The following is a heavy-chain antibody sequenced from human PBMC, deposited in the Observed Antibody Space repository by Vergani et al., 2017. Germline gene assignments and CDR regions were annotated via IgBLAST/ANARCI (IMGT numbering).Heavy chain of an antibody. CDR1: GVTLSTYA. CDR2: LTGGDGST. V-gene: IGHV3-23*01. J-gene: IGHJ4*02. Sequence: ELQLLESGGSLKQPGGSVRFSCAASGVTLSTYAMHWVRQAPGKGLDWVSALTGGDGSTYYADSFKGRFIISRDNSRDTLYLQMNSLRPEDTATYHYVKYAESYENFFDSWGEGSLVTVSS. D-gene: IGHD1-26*01. CDR3: VKYAESYENFFDS.